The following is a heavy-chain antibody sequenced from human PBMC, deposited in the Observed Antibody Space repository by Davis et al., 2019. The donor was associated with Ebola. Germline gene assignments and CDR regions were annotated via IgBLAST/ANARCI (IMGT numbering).Heavy chain of an antibody. J-gene: IGHJ4*02. CDR3: ARYTPPIYYFDF. CDR1: GFTVSYNY. V-gene: IGHV3-11*01. CDR2: ISSSSSTT. D-gene: IGHD2-2*02. Sequence: PGGSLRLSCVASGFTVSYNYMTWVRQAPGKGLEWVSYISSSSSTTYYADSVKGRFTISRDNSKNTLYLQMNSLRAEDTAIYYCARYTPPIYYFDFWGQGTLVTVSS.